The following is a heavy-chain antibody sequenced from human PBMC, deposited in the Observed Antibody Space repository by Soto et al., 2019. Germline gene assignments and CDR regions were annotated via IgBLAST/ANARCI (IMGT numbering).Heavy chain of an antibody. V-gene: IGHV3-9*01. CDR3: AKTDSSSWHTLFDY. Sequence: EVQLVESGGGLVQPGRSLRLSCAASGFTFDDYAMHWVRQAPGKGLEWVSGISWNSGSIGYADPVKGRFTISRHNAKNSLYLQMNSLRAEDTALYYCAKTDSSSWHTLFDYWGQGTLVTVSS. CDR2: ISWNSGSI. D-gene: IGHD6-13*01. J-gene: IGHJ4*02. CDR1: GFTFDDYA.